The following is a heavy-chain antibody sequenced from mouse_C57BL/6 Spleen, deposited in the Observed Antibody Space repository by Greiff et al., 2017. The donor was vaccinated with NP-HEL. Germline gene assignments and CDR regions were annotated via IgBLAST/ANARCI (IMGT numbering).Heavy chain of an antibody. CDR1: GYTFTDYN. CDR3: ALTTVVSYAMNY. J-gene: IGHJ4*01. Sequence: EVQLQQSGPELVKPGASVKIPCKASGYTFTDYNMDWVKQSHGKSLEWIGDINPNNGGTIYNQKFKGKATLTVDKSSSTAYMELRSLTSADTAVYYCALTTVVSYAMNYWGQGTSVTVSS. V-gene: IGHV1-18*01. D-gene: IGHD1-1*01. CDR2: INPNNGGT.